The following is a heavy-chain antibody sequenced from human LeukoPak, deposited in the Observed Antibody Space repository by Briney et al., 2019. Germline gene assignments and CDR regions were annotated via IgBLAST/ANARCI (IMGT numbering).Heavy chain of an antibody. Sequence: GGSLRLSCVASGFSVSSNYMSWVRQAPGKGLEWVSVINSGGSTYYADPVKGRFTISRDNSKNTVYLQMIGLRVEDTAVYYCARYVSWDYFDYWGQGTLVTVSS. V-gene: IGHV3-53*01. J-gene: IGHJ4*02. CDR2: INSGGST. CDR3: ARYVSWDYFDY. CDR1: GFSVSSNY. D-gene: IGHD1-26*01.